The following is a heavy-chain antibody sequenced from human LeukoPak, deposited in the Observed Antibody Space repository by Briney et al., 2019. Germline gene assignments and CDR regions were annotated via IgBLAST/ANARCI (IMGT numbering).Heavy chain of an antibody. J-gene: IGHJ4*02. V-gene: IGHV1-18*01. D-gene: IGHD6-19*01. Sequence: ASVKVSCKASGYTFTSYGISWVRQAPGQGLEWMGWISAYNGNTNYAQKLQGRVTMTTDTSTSTAYMELRSLRSDDTAVYYCARDRRSLQQWLVRPDYWGQGTLVTVSS. CDR1: GYTFTSYG. CDR3: ARDRRSLQQWLVRPDY. CDR2: ISAYNGNT.